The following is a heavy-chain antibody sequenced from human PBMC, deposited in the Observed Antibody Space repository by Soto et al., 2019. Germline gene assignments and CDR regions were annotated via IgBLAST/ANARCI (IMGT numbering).Heavy chain of an antibody. CDR1: GGTFSSYA. V-gene: IGHV1-69*13. Sequence: GASVKVSCKASGGTFSSYAISWVRQAPGQGLEWMGGIIPIFGTANYAQKFQGRVKITADESTSTAYMELSSLRSEDTAVYYCAREGGLSGSSWYPFAGNWFDPWGQGTLVTVS. D-gene: IGHD6-13*01. CDR2: IIPIFGTA. J-gene: IGHJ5*02. CDR3: AREGGLSGSSWYPFAGNWFDP.